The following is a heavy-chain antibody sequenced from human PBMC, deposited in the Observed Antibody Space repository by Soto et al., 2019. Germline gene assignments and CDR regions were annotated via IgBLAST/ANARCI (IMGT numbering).Heavy chain of an antibody. Sequence: EVQLVESGGGLIQPGGSLRLSCAASGFTVSSNYMSWVRQAPGKGLEWVSVICGDGATYYADPVKGRFTIFRDTSKNTLFLQMNSLRAEDTAVYYCARDPKGFWSGSSYYYYGMDVWGQGTTVTVSS. V-gene: IGHV3-53*01. J-gene: IGHJ6*02. CDR1: GFTVSSNY. CDR3: ARDPKGFWSGSSYYYYGMDV. D-gene: IGHD3-3*01. CDR2: ICGDGAT.